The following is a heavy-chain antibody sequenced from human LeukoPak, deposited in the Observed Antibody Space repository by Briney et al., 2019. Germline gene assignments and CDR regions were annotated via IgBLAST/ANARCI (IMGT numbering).Heavy chain of an antibody. Sequence: SETLSLTCTVSGGSISSSSYYWGWIRQPPGKGLEWIGSIYYSGSTYYNPSLKSRVTISVDTSKNQFSLKLSSVTAADTAVYYCARTISSGWYLVNWFDPWGQGTLVTVSS. CDR3: ARTISSGWYLVNWFDP. V-gene: IGHV4-39*07. CDR2: IYYSGST. CDR1: GGSISSSSYY. D-gene: IGHD6-19*01. J-gene: IGHJ5*02.